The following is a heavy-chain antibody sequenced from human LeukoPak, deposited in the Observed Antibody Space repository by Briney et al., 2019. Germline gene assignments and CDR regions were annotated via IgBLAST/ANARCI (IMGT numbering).Heavy chain of an antibody. D-gene: IGHD4-23*01. Sequence: PSETLSLTCTVSGGSISSGGYYWSWIRQHPGKGLEWIGYIYYSGSTYYNPSLKSRVTISVDTSKNQFSLKLSSVTAADTAVYYCARETHYHDYGGLLPDYWGQGTLVTVSS. CDR2: IYYSGST. CDR3: ARETHYHDYGGLLPDY. V-gene: IGHV4-31*03. CDR1: GGSISSGGYY. J-gene: IGHJ4*02.